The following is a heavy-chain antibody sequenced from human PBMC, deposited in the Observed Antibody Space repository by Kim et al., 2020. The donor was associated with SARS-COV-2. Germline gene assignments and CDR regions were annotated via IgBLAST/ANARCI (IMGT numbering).Heavy chain of an antibody. Sequence: GRFTISRDNSKNTLYLQMNSLRAEDTAVYYCARDENYDILTGYLGDAFDIWGQGTMVTVSS. V-gene: IGHV3-30*07. CDR3: ARDENYDILTGYLGDAFDI. J-gene: IGHJ3*02. D-gene: IGHD3-9*01.